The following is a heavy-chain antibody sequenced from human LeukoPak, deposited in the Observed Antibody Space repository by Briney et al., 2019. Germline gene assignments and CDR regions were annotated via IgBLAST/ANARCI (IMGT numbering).Heavy chain of an antibody. CDR3: ARAPRSWGFDY. CDR1: GLTFSNAW. J-gene: IGHJ4*02. Sequence: GESLRLSCAVSGLTFSNAWMNWVRQAPGKGLEWVSGISWNSGSIGYADSVKGRFTISRDNAKNSLYLQMNSLRAEDTAVYYCARAPRSWGFDYWGQGTLVTVSS. V-gene: IGHV3-9*01. CDR2: ISWNSGSI. D-gene: IGHD7-27*01.